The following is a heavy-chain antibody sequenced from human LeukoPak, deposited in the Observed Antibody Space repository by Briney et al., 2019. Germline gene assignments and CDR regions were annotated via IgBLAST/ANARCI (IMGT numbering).Heavy chain of an antibody. D-gene: IGHD5-18*01. J-gene: IGHJ3*02. Sequence: GGSLRLSCAASGFTFSSYSMNWVRQAPGKGLEWVSSISSRSSYIYYADSVKGRFTISRDNAKSSLYLQMNSLRAEDTAVYYCARWGDTAMVLGAFDIWGQGTMVTVSS. V-gene: IGHV3-21*01. CDR1: GFTFSSYS. CDR3: ARWGDTAMVLGAFDI. CDR2: ISSRSSYI.